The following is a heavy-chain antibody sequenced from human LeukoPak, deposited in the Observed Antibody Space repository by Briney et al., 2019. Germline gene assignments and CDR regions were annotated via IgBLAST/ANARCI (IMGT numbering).Heavy chain of an antibody. CDR2: IWSDGSNK. CDR1: GFTFSKYD. V-gene: IGHV3-30*02. D-gene: IGHD3-22*01. Sequence: GGSLRLSCAASGFTFSKYDMHWVRQAPGKGLEWVAFIWSDGSNKYYADSVKGRFTISRDNSKNTLYLQMNSLRSEDTAVYYCARDSSYYYDSSGYSSFMDYWGQGTLVTVSS. J-gene: IGHJ4*02. CDR3: ARDSSYYYDSSGYSSFMDY.